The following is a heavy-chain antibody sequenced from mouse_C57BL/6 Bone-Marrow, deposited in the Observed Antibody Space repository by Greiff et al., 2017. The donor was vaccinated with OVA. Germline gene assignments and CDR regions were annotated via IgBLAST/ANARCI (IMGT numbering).Heavy chain of an antibody. D-gene: IGHD1-2*01. CDR3: ARTITTAPCDY. CDR2: INPSNGGT. J-gene: IGHJ2*01. CDR1: GYTFTSYW. V-gene: IGHV1-53*01. Sequence: QVQLQQPGTELVKPGASVKLSCKASGYTFTSYWMHWVKQRPGQGLVWIGNINPSNGGTNYNAKLKSKATLTVDKSSSPAYMQLSSLTSEDTAVYYCARTITTAPCDYWGQGTTLTVSS.